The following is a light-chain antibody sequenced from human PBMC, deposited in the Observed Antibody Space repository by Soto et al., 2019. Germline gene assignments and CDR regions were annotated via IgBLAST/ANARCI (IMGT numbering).Light chain of an antibody. CDR3: QQRANWPPLT. CDR1: QSVSVY. V-gene: IGKV3-11*01. CDR2: GAS. J-gene: IGKJ4*01. Sequence: EIILTQSPGTLSVSPGETVTLVCRASQSVSVYLAWYQQKSGQPPRLLIHGASDRATGVPARFSGSGSGTEFTLTISSLEPEDFAVYYCQQRANWPPLTFGGGTKVEI.